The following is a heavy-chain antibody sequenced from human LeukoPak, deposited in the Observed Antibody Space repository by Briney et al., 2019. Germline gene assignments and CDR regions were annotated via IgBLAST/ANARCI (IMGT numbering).Heavy chain of an antibody. V-gene: IGHV1-2*02. CDR3: AKPPFNVWGSYVDAFDI. J-gene: IGHJ3*02. CDR1: GYTFTGYY. Sequence: ASVKVSCKASGYTFTGYYMHWVRQAPGQGLEWMGWINPNSGGTNYAQKFQGRVTMTRDTSISTAYMELSRLRSDDTAVYYCAKPPFNVWGSYVDAFDIWGQGTMVTVSS. D-gene: IGHD3-16*01. CDR2: INPNSGGT.